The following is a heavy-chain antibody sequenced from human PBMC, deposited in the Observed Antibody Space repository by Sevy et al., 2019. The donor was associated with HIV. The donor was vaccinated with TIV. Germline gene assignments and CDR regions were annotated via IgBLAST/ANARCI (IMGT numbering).Heavy chain of an antibody. V-gene: IGHV3-33*01. Sequence: GGSLRLSCAASGFTFSSYGMHWVRQAPGKGLEWVAVIWYDGSNKYYADSVKGRFTISRDNSKNTLYLQMNSLRAEDTAVYYSARDPRIAVAPGAFDIWGQGTMVTVSS. CDR3: ARDPRIAVAPGAFDI. J-gene: IGHJ3*02. D-gene: IGHD6-19*01. CDR2: IWYDGSNK. CDR1: GFTFSSYG.